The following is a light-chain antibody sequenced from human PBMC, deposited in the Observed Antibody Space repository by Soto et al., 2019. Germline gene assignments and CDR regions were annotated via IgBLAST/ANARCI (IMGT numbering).Light chain of an antibody. Sequence: DIQMTQSPSTLSASVGDRVTITCRASQSISSWLAWYQQKPGKAPKLLIYDASSLESGVPSRFSGSGSGTEFTLTISSLQPDDFATYYCQQYNIFQGGTFGQGTKVDIK. J-gene: IGKJ1*01. V-gene: IGKV1-5*01. CDR3: QQYNIFQGGT. CDR2: DAS. CDR1: QSISSW.